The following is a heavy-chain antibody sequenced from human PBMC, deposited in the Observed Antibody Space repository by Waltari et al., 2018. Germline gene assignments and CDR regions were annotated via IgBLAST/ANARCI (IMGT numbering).Heavy chain of an antibody. CDR2: IIPIFGTA. Sequence: QVQLVQSGAEVKKPGSSVKVSCKASGGTFSSYAISWVRQAPGQGLEWMGGIIPIFGTANYEQKFQGRVTITADESTSTAYMELSSLRSEDTAVYYCATPRGGYSYGYKDYFDYWGQGTLVTVSS. CDR1: GGTFSSYA. D-gene: IGHD5-18*01. J-gene: IGHJ4*02. V-gene: IGHV1-69*01. CDR3: ATPRGGYSYGYKDYFDY.